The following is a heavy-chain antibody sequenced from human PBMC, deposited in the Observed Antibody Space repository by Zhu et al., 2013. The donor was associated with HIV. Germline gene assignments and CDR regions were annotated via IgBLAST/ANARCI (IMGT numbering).Heavy chain of an antibody. CDR3: ARGSTTVTTLYYYGMDV. CDR2: IIPIFGTA. J-gene: IGHJ6*02. D-gene: IGHD4-4*01. Sequence: QVQLVQSGAEVKKPGSSVKVSCKASGGTFSSYAISWVRQAPGQGLEWMGGIIPIFGTANYAQKFQGRVTITADESTSTAYMELSSLRSEDTAVYYCARGSTTVTTLYYYGMDVWGQGDHGHRLL. V-gene: IGHV1-69*01. CDR1: GGTFSSYA.